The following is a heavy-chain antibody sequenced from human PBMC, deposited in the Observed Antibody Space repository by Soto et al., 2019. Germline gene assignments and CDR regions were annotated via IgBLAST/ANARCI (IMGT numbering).Heavy chain of an antibody. CDR1: GYSLSSNTFS. J-gene: IGHJ4*02. D-gene: IGHD3-16*01. CDR3: ARHGGEGIVITLGEGVPRVAFAS. CDR2: IDFSGRT. Sequence: PSETLSLTCTVSGYSLSSNTFSWGWIRQPPGKGLEWIGNIDFSGRTSYNPSLRSRVTISADASKKQFSLKLTSVTAADTAIYYCARHGGEGIVITLGEGVPRVAFASWGQGTLVTGSS. V-gene: IGHV4-39*01.